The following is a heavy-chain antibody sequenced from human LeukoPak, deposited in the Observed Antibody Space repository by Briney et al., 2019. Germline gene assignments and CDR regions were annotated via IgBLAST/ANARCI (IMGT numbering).Heavy chain of an antibody. J-gene: IGHJ3*02. CDR3: ARAVRITIFGVVTEHAFDI. Sequence: ASVKVSCKASGYTFTSYGISWVRQAPGQGLEWMGWISAYNGNTNYAQKLQGRVTMTTDTSTSTAYMELRSLRSDDTAVYYCARAVRITIFGVVTEHAFDIWGQGTMVTVSS. D-gene: IGHD3-3*01. V-gene: IGHV1-18*01. CDR2: ISAYNGNT. CDR1: GYTFTSYG.